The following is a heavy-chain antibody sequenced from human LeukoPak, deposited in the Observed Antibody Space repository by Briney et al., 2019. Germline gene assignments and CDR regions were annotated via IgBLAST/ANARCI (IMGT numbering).Heavy chain of an antibody. Sequence: ASVKLSCKASGYTFTGYYIHWVRQAPGQGLGWMVWINPNSGGTNYAQKFQGRVTMTRDTSISTAYMELSRLRSDDTAVYYCARSSKPDYWGQGTLVTVSS. V-gene: IGHV1-2*02. CDR2: INPNSGGT. CDR3: ARSSKPDY. J-gene: IGHJ4*02. CDR1: GYTFTGYY. D-gene: IGHD2-2*01.